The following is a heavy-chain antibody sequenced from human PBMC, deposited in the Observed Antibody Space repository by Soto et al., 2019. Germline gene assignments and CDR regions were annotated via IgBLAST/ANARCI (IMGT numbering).Heavy chain of an antibody. CDR2: IYPGDSET. J-gene: IGHJ6*02. V-gene: IGHV5-51*01. D-gene: IGHD6-13*01. CDR3: ARWGSGTATKSYYYYGMDV. Sequence: GESLKISCKGSGYSFTSYWIGWVRQMPGKGLEWMGIIYPGDSETRYSPSFQGQVTISADKSISTAHLQWSSLKASDTAMYYCARWGSGTATKSYYYYGMDVWGQGTTVTVSS. CDR1: GYSFTSYW.